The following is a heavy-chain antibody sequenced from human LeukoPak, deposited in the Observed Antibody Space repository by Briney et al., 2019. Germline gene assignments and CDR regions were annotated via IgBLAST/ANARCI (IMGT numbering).Heavy chain of an antibody. J-gene: IGHJ6*03. CDR1: GGSFSGYY. CDR2: INHSGST. D-gene: IGHD2-2*01. V-gene: IGHV4-34*01. Sequence: PSQTLSLTCAVYGGSFSGYYWSWIRQPPGKGLEWIGEINHSGSTNYNPSLKSRVTISVDTSKNQFSLKLSSVTAADTAVYYCARDGWAARYCSTSCRTPPNEKTFMDVWGKGTTVTVSS. CDR3: ARDGWAARYCSTSCRTPPNEKTFMDV.